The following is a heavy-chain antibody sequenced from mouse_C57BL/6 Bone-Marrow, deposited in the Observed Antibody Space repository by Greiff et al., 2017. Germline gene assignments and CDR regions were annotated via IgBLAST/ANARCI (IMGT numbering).Heavy chain of an antibody. V-gene: IGHV1-81*01. D-gene: IGHD4-1*01. Sequence: QVQLKQSGAELARPGASVKLSCKASGYTFTSYGISWVKQRTGQGLEWIGEIYPRSGNTYYNEKFKGKATLTADKSSSTAYMELRSLTSEDSAVYFCATNWDEAMDYWGQGTSVTVSS. CDR3: ATNWDEAMDY. J-gene: IGHJ4*01. CDR2: IYPRSGNT. CDR1: GYTFTSYG.